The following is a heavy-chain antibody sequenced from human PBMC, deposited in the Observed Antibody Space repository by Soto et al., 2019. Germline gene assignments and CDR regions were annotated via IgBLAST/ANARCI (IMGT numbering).Heavy chain of an antibody. V-gene: IGHV3-7*01. D-gene: IGHD3-3*01. J-gene: IGHJ4*02. CDR1: GFTFSSYW. Sequence: GGSLRLSCAASGFTFSSYWMSWVRQAPGKGLEWVANIKQDGSEKYYVDSVKGRFTISRDNAKNSLYLQMNSLRAEDTAVYYCARDNDFWSGYYGYWGQGTLVTVSS. CDR3: ARDNDFWSGYYGY. CDR2: IKQDGSEK.